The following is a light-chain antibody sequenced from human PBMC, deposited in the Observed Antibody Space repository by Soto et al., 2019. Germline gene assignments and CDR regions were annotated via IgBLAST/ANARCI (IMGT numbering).Light chain of an antibody. CDR3: QQYDNLPYT. J-gene: IGKJ2*01. CDR2: DAS. CDR1: QDISNY. V-gene: IGKV1-33*01. Sequence: DLQMTQSPSSLSASVGDRVTITCQASQDISNYLNWYQQKPGKAPKLLIYDASNLETGVPSRFSGSGSGTDFTFTISSLQPEDSATYYCQQYDNLPYTLGQGTKLEIK.